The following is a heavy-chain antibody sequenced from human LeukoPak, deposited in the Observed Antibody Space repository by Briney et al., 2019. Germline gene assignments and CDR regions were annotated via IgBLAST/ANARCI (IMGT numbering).Heavy chain of an antibody. CDR3: ASEKLRGAFDI. CDR2: INHSGST. Sequence: SETLSLTCAVYGGSFSGCYWSWIRQPPGKGQEWIGEINHSGSTNYNPSLKSRVTISVDTSKNHFSLQLNSVTPEDTAVYYCASEKLRGAFDIWGQGTMVTVSS. J-gene: IGHJ3*02. D-gene: IGHD4-23*01. CDR1: GGSFSGCY. V-gene: IGHV4-34*01.